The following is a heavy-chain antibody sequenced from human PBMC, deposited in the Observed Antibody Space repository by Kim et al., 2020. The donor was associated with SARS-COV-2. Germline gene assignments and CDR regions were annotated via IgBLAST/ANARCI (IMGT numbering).Heavy chain of an antibody. V-gene: IGHV1-69*13. CDR1: GGTFSSYA. CDR3: ARGIQFDYDFWSGPYYYYGMDV. D-gene: IGHD3-3*01. CDR2: IIPIFGTA. J-gene: IGHJ6*02. Sequence: SVKVSCKASGGTFSSYAISWVRQAPGQGLEWMGGIIPIFGTANYAQKFQGRVTITADESTSTAYMELSSLRSEDTAVYYCARGIQFDYDFWSGPYYYYGMDVWGQGTTVTVSS.